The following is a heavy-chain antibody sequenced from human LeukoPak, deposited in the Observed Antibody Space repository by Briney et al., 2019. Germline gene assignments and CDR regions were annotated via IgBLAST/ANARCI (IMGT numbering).Heavy chain of an antibody. CDR3: ARVVRLYDILTGYYGGYFDY. CDR2: INPNSGGT. CDR1: GYTFTGYY. V-gene: IGHV1-2*02. Sequence: ASVKVSCKASGYTFTGYYMHWVRQAPGQGLEWMGWINPNSGGTNYAQKFQGRVTMTRDTSISTAYMELSRLRSDDTAVYYCARVVRLYDILTGYYGGYFDYWGQGTLVTVSS. D-gene: IGHD3-9*01. J-gene: IGHJ4*02.